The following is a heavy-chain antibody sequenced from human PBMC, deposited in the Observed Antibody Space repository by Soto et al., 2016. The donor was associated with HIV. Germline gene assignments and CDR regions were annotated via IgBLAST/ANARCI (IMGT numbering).Heavy chain of an antibody. D-gene: IGHD3-22*01. CDR3: AKANSRMLMPGKYFDD. V-gene: IGHV3-23*01. CDR1: GFTFKSYA. Sequence: EVQLLESGGDFVQPGGSLRLSCAASGFTFKSYATTWVRQAPGKGLEWVSGISSSDISTYYAVSVKGRFTISRDNSKNTLYLLMNSLRAEDSATYYCAKANSRMLMPGKYFDDWGQGTLVTVSS. J-gene: IGHJ4*02. CDR2: ISSSDIST.